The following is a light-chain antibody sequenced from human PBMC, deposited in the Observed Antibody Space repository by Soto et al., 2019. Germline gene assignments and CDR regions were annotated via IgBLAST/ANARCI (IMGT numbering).Light chain of an antibody. CDR2: AAS. Sequence: DVQMTQSPSSLSASVGDRVTITCRASQDINSYLAWYQQKPGNAPKSLIYAASSLQTGVPSRFSRSESWTDFTLTLSNLQPEDSATYYCQQYNIYPLTFGGGTKVEIK. V-gene: IGKV1D-16*01. CDR1: QDINSY. J-gene: IGKJ4*01. CDR3: QQYNIYPLT.